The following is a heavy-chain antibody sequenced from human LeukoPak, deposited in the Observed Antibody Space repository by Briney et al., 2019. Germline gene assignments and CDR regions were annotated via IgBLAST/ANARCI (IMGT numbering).Heavy chain of an antibody. CDR3: ARVPHFDWSYFDY. J-gene: IGHJ4*02. CDR2: IYYSGST. CDR1: GGSISSGGYY. V-gene: IGHV4-31*03. D-gene: IGHD3-9*01. Sequence: SETLSLTCTVSGGSISSGGYYWRWIRQHPGKGLEWIGYIYYSGSTYYNPSLKSRVTISVDTSKNQFSLKLSSVTAADTAVYYCARVPHFDWSYFDYWGQGTLVTVSS.